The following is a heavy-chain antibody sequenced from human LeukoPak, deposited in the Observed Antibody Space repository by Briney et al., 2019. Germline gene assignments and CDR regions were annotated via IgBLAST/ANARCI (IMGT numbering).Heavy chain of an antibody. D-gene: IGHD3-3*01. V-gene: IGHV4-34*01. CDR1: GGSLSGSY. CDR2: INHSGSA. J-gene: IGHJ4*02. Sequence: SETLSLTCAVYGGSLSGSYWSWIRQPPGKGLEWIGEINHSGSANYNPSLKSRVTISVDTSKNQFSLKLSSVTAADTAVYYCATLRRRSGQRDYWGQGTLVTVSS. CDR3: ATLRRRSGQRDY.